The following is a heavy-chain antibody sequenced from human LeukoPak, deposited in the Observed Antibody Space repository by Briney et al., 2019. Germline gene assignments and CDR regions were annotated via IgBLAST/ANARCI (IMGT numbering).Heavy chain of an antibody. CDR3: GRSPDGVDN. D-gene: IGHD3-10*01. V-gene: IGHV3-7*01. Sequence: GGSLRLSCAASGFIFNNYWMTWVRQTPGKGLEFVGNIKEDGSEIFYLDSVKGRFTISRDNAKNSLYLQMNSLRVEDTAVYYCGRSPDGVDNWGQGTLVTVSS. CDR1: GFIFNNYW. CDR2: IKEDGSEI. J-gene: IGHJ4*02.